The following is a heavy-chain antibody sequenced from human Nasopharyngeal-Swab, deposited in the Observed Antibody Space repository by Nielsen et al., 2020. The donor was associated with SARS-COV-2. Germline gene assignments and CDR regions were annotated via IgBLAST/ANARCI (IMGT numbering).Heavy chain of an antibody. V-gene: IGHV3-21*01. CDR3: ARGSVYHTLLY. D-gene: IGHD3-3*01. Sequence: SCAASGFSFSTYNMNWVRQAPGKGLEWVSSISTTNGSMDYADSVRGRFTISRDNAKNSLFLQMNNLRAEDTAVYYCARGSVYHTLLYWGQGTLVTVS. CDR2: ISTTNGSM. CDR1: GFSFSTYN. J-gene: IGHJ4*02.